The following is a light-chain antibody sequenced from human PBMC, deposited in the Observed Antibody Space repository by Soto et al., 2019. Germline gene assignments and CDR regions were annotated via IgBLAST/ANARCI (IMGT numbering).Light chain of an antibody. CDR2: RND. CDR1: SSNIGSNY. J-gene: IGLJ2*01. Sequence: QSVLTQPPSASGTPGQGVTISCSGRSSNIGSNYVYWYQQFPGTAPKLLIYRNDQRPSGVPDRFSGSKSGTSASLAISGLRSEDEAEYYCAAWDDSLSGHVVFGGGTKLTVL. CDR3: AAWDDSLSGHVV. V-gene: IGLV1-47*01.